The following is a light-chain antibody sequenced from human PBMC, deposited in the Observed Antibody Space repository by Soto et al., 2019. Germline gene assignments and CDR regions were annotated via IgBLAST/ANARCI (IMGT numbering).Light chain of an antibody. V-gene: IGKV1-12*01. J-gene: IGKJ1*01. CDR1: QYIESW. CDR2: AAS. Sequence: DIQVTQSPASASASVGDRVTIVCGASQYIESWIALYQPKPGKAPKXLIYAASSLQSGVPSRFRGSGSGTDFTITISRLQPEDFGSYDRQHSRSSPWTFGQGTKVDIK. CDR3: QHSRSSPWT.